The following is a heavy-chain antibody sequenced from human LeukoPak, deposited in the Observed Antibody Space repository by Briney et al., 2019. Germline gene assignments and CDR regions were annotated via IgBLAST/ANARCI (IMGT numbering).Heavy chain of an antibody. CDR2: IRSDGSNK. D-gene: IGHD6-13*01. Sequence: GGSLRLSCAASGFTFSSYSMNWVRQAPGKGLEWVTFIRSDGSNKYYADSVKGRFTISRDNSKNTLYLQMSSLTVEDTATYFCTKEKVAYYSSHWSGLFDTWGQGTLVVVSS. CDR3: TKEKVAYYSSHWSGLFDT. J-gene: IGHJ5*02. V-gene: IGHV3-30*02. CDR1: GFTFSSYS.